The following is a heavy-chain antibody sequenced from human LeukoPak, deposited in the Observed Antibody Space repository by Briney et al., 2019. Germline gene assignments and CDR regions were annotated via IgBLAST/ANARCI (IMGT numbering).Heavy chain of an antibody. Sequence: GGSLRLSCAASGLXVSSNYMSWVRQAPGKGPEWLSVIYSSGSTYYADSVKGRFTISRDNSKNTLYLQMNSLRVEDTAVYYCARWGSLNVDYWGQGTLVTVSS. J-gene: IGHJ4*02. CDR3: ARWGSLNVDY. V-gene: IGHV3-66*01. D-gene: IGHD3-16*01. CDR1: GLXVSSNY. CDR2: IYSSGST.